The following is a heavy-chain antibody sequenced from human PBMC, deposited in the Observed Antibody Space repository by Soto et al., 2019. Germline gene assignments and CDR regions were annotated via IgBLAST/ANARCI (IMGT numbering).Heavy chain of an antibody. V-gene: IGHV3-23*04. CDR1: GFTFSSYA. CDR2: ISGNGGTT. D-gene: IGHD6-19*01. Sequence: VQLVESGGGVVQPGRSLRLSCAASGFTFSSYAMHWVRQAPGKGLEWVAVISGNGGTTYYADSVKGRFTISRDNSKRTLHLQMNSLRAGDTAIFFCAKGGGGSGWSDAFDIWGQGTMVTVSS. J-gene: IGHJ3*02. CDR3: AKGGGGSGWSDAFDI.